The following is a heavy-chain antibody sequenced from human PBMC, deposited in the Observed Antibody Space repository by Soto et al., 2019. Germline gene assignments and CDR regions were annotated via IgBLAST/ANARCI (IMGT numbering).Heavy chain of an antibody. CDR1: GGSISSSSYY. V-gene: IGHV4-39*01. Sequence: SETLSLTCTVSGGSISSSSYYWGWIRQPPGKGLEWIGSIYYSGSTYYNPSLKSRVTISVDTSKNQFSLKLSSVTAADTAVYYCAKVRGDFDWLLLVDYWGQGTLVTVSS. CDR3: AKVRGDFDWLLLVDY. D-gene: IGHD3-9*01. J-gene: IGHJ4*02. CDR2: IYYSGST.